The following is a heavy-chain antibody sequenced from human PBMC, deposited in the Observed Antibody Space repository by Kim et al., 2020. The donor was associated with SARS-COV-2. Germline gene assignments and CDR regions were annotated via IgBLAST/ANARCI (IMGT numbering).Heavy chain of an antibody. V-gene: IGHV6-1*01. CDR1: GDSVSSNSAA. CDR2: TYYRSKWYN. J-gene: IGHJ6*02. Sequence: SQTLSLTCAISGDSVSSNSAAWNWIRQSPSRGLEWLGRTYYRSKWYNDYAVSVKSRITINPDTSKNQFSLQLNSVTPEDTAVYYCAREAPGWELRQTLDYGMDVWGQGTTVTVSS. D-gene: IGHD1-26*01. CDR3: AREAPGWELRQTLDYGMDV.